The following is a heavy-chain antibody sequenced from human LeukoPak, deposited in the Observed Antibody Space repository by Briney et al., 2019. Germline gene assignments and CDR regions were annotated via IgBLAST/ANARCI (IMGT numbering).Heavy chain of an antibody. CDR3: ARVQSSSWGYAFDI. J-gene: IGHJ3*02. CDR2: ISAYNGNT. V-gene: IGHV1-18*01. Sequence: ASVKVSCKASGYTFTNYGISWVRQAPGQGLEWMGWISAYNGNTNYAQKFQGRVTMTTDTSTSTVYMELRSLRSDDTAVYYCARVQSSSWGYAFDIWGQGTMVTVSS. CDR1: GYTFTNYG. D-gene: IGHD6-13*01.